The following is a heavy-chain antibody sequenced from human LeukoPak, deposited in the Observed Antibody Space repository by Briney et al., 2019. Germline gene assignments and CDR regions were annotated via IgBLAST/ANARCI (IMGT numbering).Heavy chain of an antibody. Sequence: ASVKVSCKASGYTFINYYMHWVRQAPGQGLEWMGIINPSAGSTTYAQNFQGRVTMTRDTSTNTVYMELNSLRSDEKAVYYCARQRESNWFDPWGQGTLVTVSS. CDR1: GYTFINYY. CDR3: ARQRESNWFDP. V-gene: IGHV1-46*01. J-gene: IGHJ5*02. CDR2: INPSAGST.